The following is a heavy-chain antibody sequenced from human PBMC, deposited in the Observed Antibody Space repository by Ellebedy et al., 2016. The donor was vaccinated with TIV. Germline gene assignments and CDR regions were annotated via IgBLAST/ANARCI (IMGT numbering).Heavy chain of an antibody. CDR2: ISKSGSRT. CDR3: AKLAGVHSWYFDY. V-gene: IGHV3-23*01. Sequence: GESLKISCAASGFSFSGYAMSWVRQAPGKGLEWVSSISKSGSRTYYADSEKGRFTISRDNSKNTVNLQMNSLRAEDTAVYYCAKLAGVHSWYFDYWGQGTLVTVSS. J-gene: IGHJ4*02. CDR1: GFSFSGYA. D-gene: IGHD2-8*02.